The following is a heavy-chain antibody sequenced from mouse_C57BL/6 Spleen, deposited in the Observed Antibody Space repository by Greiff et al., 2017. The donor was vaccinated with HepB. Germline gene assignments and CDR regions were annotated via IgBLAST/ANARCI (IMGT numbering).Heavy chain of an antibody. D-gene: IGHD1-1*01. V-gene: IGHV1-69*01. Sequence: VQLQQSGAELVMPGASVKLSCKASGYTFTSYCMHWVKQRPGQGLEWIGDIDPSDSYTNYNQKFKGKTTLTVDKSSSTTYMQLSSLTSEDSAVDDYALGHTEGYYFDYWGQGTTLTVSS. CDR3: ALGHTEGYYFDY. CDR1: GYTFTSYC. J-gene: IGHJ2*01. CDR2: IDPSDSYT.